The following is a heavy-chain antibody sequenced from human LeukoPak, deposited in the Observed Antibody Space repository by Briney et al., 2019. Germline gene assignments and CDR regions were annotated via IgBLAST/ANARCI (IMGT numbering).Heavy chain of an antibody. V-gene: IGHV3-30*18. J-gene: IGHJ4*02. CDR1: GFTFSSYG. CDR3: AKDLDDSGFWDY. CDR2: ISYDGSNK. D-gene: IGHD3-22*01. Sequence: GGSLRLSCAASGFTFSSYGVRWVRQAPGKGLEWVAVISYDGSNKYYADSVKGRFTISRDNSKNTLYLQMNSLRAEDTAVYYCAKDLDDSGFWDYWGQGTLVTVSS.